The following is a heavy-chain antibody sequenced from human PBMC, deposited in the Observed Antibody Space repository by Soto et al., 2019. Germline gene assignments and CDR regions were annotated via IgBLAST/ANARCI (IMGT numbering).Heavy chain of an antibody. V-gene: IGHV3-48*02. CDR1: GFTFSSYS. J-gene: IGHJ5*02. CDR2: ISSSSSTI. D-gene: IGHD6-6*01. Sequence: EVQLVESGGGLVQPGGSLRLSCAASGFTFSSYSMNWVRQAPGKGLEWVSYISSSSSTIYYADSVKGRFTISRDNAKNSLYLQMNSLRDEDTAVYYCARDNPNSSSAGWFDPWGQGTLVTVSS. CDR3: ARDNPNSSSAGWFDP.